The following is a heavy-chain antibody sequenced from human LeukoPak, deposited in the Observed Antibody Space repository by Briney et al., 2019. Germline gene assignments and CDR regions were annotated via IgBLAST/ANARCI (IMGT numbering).Heavy chain of an antibody. CDR3: AELGITMIGGV. D-gene: IGHD3-10*02. CDR1: GFTLSSYA. V-gene: IGHV3-23*01. J-gene: IGHJ6*04. CDR2: ISDGGNT. Sequence: GGSLRLSCAASGFTLSSYAMSWVRQAPGKGLEWVSAISDGGNTYHADSVKGRFTISRDNAKNSLYLQMNSLRAEDTAVYYCAELGITMIGGVWGKGTTVTISS.